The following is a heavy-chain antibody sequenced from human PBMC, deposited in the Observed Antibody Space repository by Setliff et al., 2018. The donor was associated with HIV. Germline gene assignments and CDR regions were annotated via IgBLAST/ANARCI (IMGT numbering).Heavy chain of an antibody. D-gene: IGHD4-17*01. J-gene: IGHJ4*01. Sequence: PSETLSLTCSVSGVSVNDYYWSWIRQPAGKGLEWIGRLYSGGTTNYKPSLKSRLTMSVDTSNNKFSLKLNSVTAADTAVYYCARERDRKDTTYVRFDYWGHGILVTVSS. CDR3: ARERDRKDTTYVRFDY. CDR1: GVSVNDYY. CDR2: LYSGGTT. V-gene: IGHV4-4*07.